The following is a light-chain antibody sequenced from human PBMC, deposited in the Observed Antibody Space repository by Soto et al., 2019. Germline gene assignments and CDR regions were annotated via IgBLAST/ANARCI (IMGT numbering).Light chain of an antibody. Sequence: VLTQSPGTLSLSPGERATLSCRASQSVDRSDIAWYQQKPGQAPRLLIYSTSIRAAGIPDRFSVSGSGTDFSLTISRLEPEDFAVYYCQQYGTSPWTFGQGTRLEI. J-gene: IGKJ5*01. CDR1: QSVDRSD. V-gene: IGKV3-20*01. CDR3: QQYGTSPWT. CDR2: STS.